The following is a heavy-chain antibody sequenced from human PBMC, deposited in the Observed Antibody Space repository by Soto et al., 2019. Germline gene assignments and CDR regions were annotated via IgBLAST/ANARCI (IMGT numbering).Heavy chain of an antibody. J-gene: IGHJ6*02. CDR2: IIPIFGTA. D-gene: IGHD5-12*01. CDR1: GGTFSSYA. Sequence: QVQLEQSGAEVKKPGSSVKVSCKASGGTFSSYAISWVRQAPEQGLEWMGGIIPIFGTANYAQKFQGRVTITADESTSTAYMELSSLRSEDTAVYYCARDLRERGIYGMDVWGQGTTVTVS. V-gene: IGHV1-69*12. CDR3: ARDLRERGIYGMDV.